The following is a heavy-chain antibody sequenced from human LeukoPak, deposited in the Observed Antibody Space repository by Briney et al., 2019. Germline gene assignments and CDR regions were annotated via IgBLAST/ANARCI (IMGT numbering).Heavy chain of an antibody. D-gene: IGHD3-22*01. CDR2: IIPIFGTA. J-gene: IGHJ4*02. Sequence: SVKVSCKASGGTFSSYAISWVRQAPGQGLEWMGGIIPIFGTANYAQKFQGRVTITADESTSTAYMELSSLRSEDTAVYYCARDHPPDYYDSSGYYQYFDYWGQGTLVTVSS. CDR3: ARDHPPDYYDSSGYYQYFDY. V-gene: IGHV1-69*13. CDR1: GGTFSSYA.